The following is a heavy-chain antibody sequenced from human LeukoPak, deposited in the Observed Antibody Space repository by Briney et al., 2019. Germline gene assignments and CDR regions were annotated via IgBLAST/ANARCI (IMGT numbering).Heavy chain of an antibody. CDR1: GFTFSSYG. D-gene: IGHD3-22*01. CDR2: ILYDGINK. J-gene: IGHJ4*02. V-gene: IGHV3-30*18. CDR3: AKVILGGYYDNSGYYEDY. Sequence: GGSLRLSCAASGFTFSSYGMHWVRQAPGKGLEWVAVILYDGINKYYADSVKGRFTISRDNSKNTLYLQMNSLRAEDTAVYYCAKVILGGYYDNSGYYEDYWGQGALVTVSS.